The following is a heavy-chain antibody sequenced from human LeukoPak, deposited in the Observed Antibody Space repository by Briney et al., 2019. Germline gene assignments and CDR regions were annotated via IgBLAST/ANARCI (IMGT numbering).Heavy chain of an antibody. J-gene: IGHJ6*04. D-gene: IGHD5-18*01. Sequence: SETLSLTCAAHGTPFTAYHWSWFPQPPGKGLEWIGEIDHRGRAKYNPSLKSRVSTSLDTSKNQFSLNLSSVTAADTAVYYCARDVDTALMDVWGEGTTVIVSS. V-gene: IGHV4-34*01. CDR1: GTPFTAYH. CDR3: ARDVDTALMDV. CDR2: IDHRGRA.